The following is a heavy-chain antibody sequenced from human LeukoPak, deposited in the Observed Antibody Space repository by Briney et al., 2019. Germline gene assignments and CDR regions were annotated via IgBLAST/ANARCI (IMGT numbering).Heavy chain of an antibody. Sequence: PSETLSLTCAVYGGSFSGYYWSWIRQPPGKGLEWIGEINHSGSTNYNPSLKSRVTISVDTSKNQFSLKLSSVTAADTAVYYCARVGRLMSSGWYGSTNWFGPWGQGTLVTVSS. CDR1: GGSFSGYY. CDR3: ARVGRLMSSGWYGSTNWFGP. D-gene: IGHD6-19*01. CDR2: INHSGST. J-gene: IGHJ5*02. V-gene: IGHV4-34*01.